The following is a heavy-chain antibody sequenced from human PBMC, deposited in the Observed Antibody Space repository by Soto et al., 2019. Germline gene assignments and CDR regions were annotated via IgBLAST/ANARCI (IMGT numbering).Heavy chain of an antibody. CDR2: IIPIFGTA. J-gene: IGHJ4*02. Sequence: QVQLVQSGAEVKKPGSSVKVSCKASGGTFSSYAISWVRQAPGQGLEWMGGIIPIFGTANYAQKFQGRVTITADESTSTAYMELSSLRSEDTAVYYCARDLFSPTVTTIDYWGQGTLVTVSS. D-gene: IGHD4-17*01. CDR3: ARDLFSPTVTTIDY. V-gene: IGHV1-69*01. CDR1: GGTFSSYA.